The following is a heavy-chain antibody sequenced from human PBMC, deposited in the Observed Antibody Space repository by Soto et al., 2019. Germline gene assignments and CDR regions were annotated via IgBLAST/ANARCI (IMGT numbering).Heavy chain of an antibody. CDR3: ARVGCTSTSCYYLFDF. J-gene: IGHJ4*02. V-gene: IGHV3-49*03. CDR1: GFTFGDHD. Sequence: GESLKISCTTSGFTFGDHDMSWLRQAPGKGLEWLGFIRGKAYGGTTEYAASVKGRFAMSRDDSQGIAYLQMNSLKTEDTAVYYCARVGCTSTSCYYLFDFWGQGSLVTVSS. CDR2: IRGKAYGGTT. D-gene: IGHD2-2*01.